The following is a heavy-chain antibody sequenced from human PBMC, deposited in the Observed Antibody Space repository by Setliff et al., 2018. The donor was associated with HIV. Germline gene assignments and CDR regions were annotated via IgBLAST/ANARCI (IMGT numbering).Heavy chain of an antibody. Sequence: YYWGWIRQPPGKGLEWVSYISSSSTTIYYADSVKGRFTISRDNAKNSLYLQMNILRAEDTAVYYCAREDYYDSMTTNSYYNGMDVWGQGTTVTVSS. CDR2: ISSSSTTI. CDR1: YY. V-gene: IGHV3-11*04. J-gene: IGHJ6*02. D-gene: IGHD3-22*01. CDR3: AREDYYDSMTTNSYYNGMDV.